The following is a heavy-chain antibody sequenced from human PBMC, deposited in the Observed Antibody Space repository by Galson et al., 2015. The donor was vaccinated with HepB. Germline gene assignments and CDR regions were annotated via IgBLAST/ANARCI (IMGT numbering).Heavy chain of an antibody. V-gene: IGHV4-34*01. D-gene: IGHD3-22*01. CDR1: GGSFSGYY. CDR2: INHGGST. Sequence: SETLSLTCAVYGGSFSGYYWSWIRQPPGKGLEWIGEINHGGSTNYNPSLKSRVTMSVGTSKIQFSLKLSSVTAADTAVYFCARRYYYDRRGYDYSGRLSALYIWGQGTMVTVSS. CDR3: ARRYYYDRRGYDYSGRLSALYI. J-gene: IGHJ3*02.